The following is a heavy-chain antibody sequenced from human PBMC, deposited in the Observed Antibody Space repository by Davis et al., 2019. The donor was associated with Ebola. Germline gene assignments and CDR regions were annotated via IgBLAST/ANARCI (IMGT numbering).Heavy chain of an antibody. J-gene: IGHJ4*02. V-gene: IGHV5-51*01. CDR2: IYPGDSDT. Sequence: KVSCKGSGYSFTSYWIGWVRQMPGKGLEWMGIIYPGDSDTRYSPSFQGQVTISADKSISTAYLQWSSLKASDTAMYYCAREYYYDSSGPYSGGGYFDYWGQGTLVTVSS. D-gene: IGHD3-22*01. CDR3: AREYYYDSSGPYSGGGYFDY. CDR1: GYSFTSYW.